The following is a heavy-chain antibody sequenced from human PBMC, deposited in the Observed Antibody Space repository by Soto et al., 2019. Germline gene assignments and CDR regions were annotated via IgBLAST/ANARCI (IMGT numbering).Heavy chain of an antibody. Sequence: PSETLSLTCAVYGGSFIGYYWSWIRQPPGKGLEWIGYIYYSGSTYYNPSLKSRVTISVDTSKNQFSLKLSSVTAADTAVYYCARKVGGVAAAGPNDAFDIWGQGTMVTVSS. V-gene: IGHV4-34*09. D-gene: IGHD6-13*01. J-gene: IGHJ3*02. CDR2: IYYSGST. CDR1: GGSFIGYY. CDR3: ARKVGGVAAAGPNDAFDI.